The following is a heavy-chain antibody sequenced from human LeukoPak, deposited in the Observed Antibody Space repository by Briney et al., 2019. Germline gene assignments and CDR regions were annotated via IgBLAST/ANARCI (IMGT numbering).Heavy chain of an antibody. J-gene: IGHJ1*01. D-gene: IGHD6-13*01. CDR3: ARVWWQQLVPRAEYFQH. V-gene: IGHV4-31*03. CDR1: GASVSTGYYY. Sequence: SETLSLTCTVSGASVSTGYYYWSWIRQHPGKGLEWIGYVYYDGSTYYNPSLKSRITMSLDTSKHQFSLRMNPVTAADSAVYYCARVWWQQLVPRAEYFQHWGQGTLVTVSS. CDR2: VYYDGST.